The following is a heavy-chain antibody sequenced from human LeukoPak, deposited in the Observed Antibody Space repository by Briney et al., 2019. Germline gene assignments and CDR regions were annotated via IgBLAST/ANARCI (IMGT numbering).Heavy chain of an antibody. CDR2: INPDSGGT. D-gene: IGHD3-3*01. Sequence: GASVKVSFKASGYTFTDYYMHWVRQAPGQGLEWMGGINPDSGGTNYAQKFQGRVTMTRDTSISTAYMELSSPRSDDTSVYYCARRSGSDAFDIWGQGTMVTVSS. J-gene: IGHJ3*02. CDR1: GYTFTDYY. V-gene: IGHV1-2*02. CDR3: ARRSGSDAFDI.